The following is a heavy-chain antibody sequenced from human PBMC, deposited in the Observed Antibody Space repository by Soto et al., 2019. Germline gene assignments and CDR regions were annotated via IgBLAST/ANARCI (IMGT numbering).Heavy chain of an antibody. D-gene: IGHD4-17*01. Sequence: QVQLQESGPGLVKPSQTLSLTCTVSGGSISSGGYYWSWIRQHPGKGLEWIGYIFYSGSTYYNPSLKILVTISVDTSKNQVSLTRSSVTAADTAVYYCARLFDYGDSFRFDFWGQGTLVTVSS. CDR3: ARLFDYGDSFRFDF. J-gene: IGHJ4*02. V-gene: IGHV4-31*01. CDR2: IFYSGST. CDR1: GGSISSGGYY.